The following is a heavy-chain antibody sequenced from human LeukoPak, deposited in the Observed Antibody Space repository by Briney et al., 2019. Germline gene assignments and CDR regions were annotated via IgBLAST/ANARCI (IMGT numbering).Heavy chain of an antibody. V-gene: IGHV3-30-3*01. J-gene: IGHJ5*02. CDR1: GFTFSSYA. D-gene: IGHD3-16*01. CDR3: ARDHGRLRLGESTNWFDP. CDR2: ISDDGSNK. Sequence: GGSLRLSCAASGFTFSSYAMHWARQAPGKGLEWVAVISDDGSNKYYADSVKGRFTISRDNSKNTLYLQMNSLRAEDTAVYYCARDHGRLRLGESTNWFDPWGQGTLVTVSS.